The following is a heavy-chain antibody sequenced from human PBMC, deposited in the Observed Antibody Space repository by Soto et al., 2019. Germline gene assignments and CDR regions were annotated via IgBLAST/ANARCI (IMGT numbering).Heavy chain of an antibody. D-gene: IGHD3-22*01. CDR2: ISGSGGST. J-gene: IGHJ4*02. CDR1: GFTFSSYA. Sequence: GGSLRLSCAASGFTFSSYAMSWVRQAPGKGLEWVSAISGSGGSTYYADSVKGRFTISRDNSKNTLYLQMNSLRAEDTAVYYCASRLGYYYDSSGYNPYWGQGTLVTVSS. CDR3: ASRLGYYYDSSGYNPY. V-gene: IGHV3-23*01.